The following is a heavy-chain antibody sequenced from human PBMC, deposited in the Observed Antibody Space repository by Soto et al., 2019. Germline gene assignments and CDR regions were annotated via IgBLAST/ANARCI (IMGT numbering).Heavy chain of an antibody. CDR2: IYTSGNT. J-gene: IGHJ6*02. CDR3: ARDGVGPHGMDV. V-gene: IGHV4-4*07. D-gene: IGHD2-8*01. CDR1: GASVTSYY. Sequence: QVQLQGSDPRLLKPSETLSLTCTVSGASVTSYYWSWIRQPAGKGLDWIGRIYTSGNTDYNPSLKSRVTLSLETSQNQVSLKLSSVTAAATAIYYCARDGVGPHGMDVWGQGTRVTVSS.